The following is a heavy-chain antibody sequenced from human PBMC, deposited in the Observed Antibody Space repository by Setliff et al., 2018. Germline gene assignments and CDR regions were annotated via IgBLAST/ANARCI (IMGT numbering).Heavy chain of an antibody. CDR2: IYTSGST. J-gene: IGHJ3*02. CDR1: GGSISNYY. D-gene: IGHD1-26*01. V-gene: IGHV4-4*07. Sequence: SETLSLTCTVSGGSISNYYWSWIRQPAGKALEWIGRIYTSGSTNYNPSLKSRVTMSVDTSKNQFSLKLSSVTAADTAVYYCARKGTSALSGAFDMWGQGTMVTV. CDR3: ARKGTSALSGAFDM.